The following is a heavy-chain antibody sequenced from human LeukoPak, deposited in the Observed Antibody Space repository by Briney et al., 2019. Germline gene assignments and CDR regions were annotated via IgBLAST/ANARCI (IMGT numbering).Heavy chain of an antibody. Sequence: KSSETQSLTCTVSGGSISSYYWSWIRQPPGKGLEWIGYIYYSGSTNYSPSLKSRVTISVDTSKNQFSLKRSSVTAADTAVYYCARYSIAVAGKYYFDYWGQGTLVTVSS. V-gene: IGHV4-59*01. CDR3: ARYSIAVAGKYYFDY. J-gene: IGHJ4*02. CDR2: IYYSGST. CDR1: GGSISSYY. D-gene: IGHD6-19*01.